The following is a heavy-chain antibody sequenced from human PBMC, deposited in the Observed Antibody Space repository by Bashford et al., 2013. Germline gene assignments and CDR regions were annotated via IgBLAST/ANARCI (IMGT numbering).Heavy chain of an antibody. CDR2: ISGSGGST. CDR1: GFTFSSYA. CDR3: GLLGSMWFDP. V-gene: IGHV3-23*01. D-gene: IGHD2/OR15-2a*01. Sequence: GGSLRLSCAASGFTFSSYAMSWVRQAPGKGLEWVSAISGSGGSTNYAQKLQGRVTITRDTSASTAYMELSSLRSEDTAVYYCGLLGSMWFDPWGQGTLVTVSS. J-gene: IGHJ5*02.